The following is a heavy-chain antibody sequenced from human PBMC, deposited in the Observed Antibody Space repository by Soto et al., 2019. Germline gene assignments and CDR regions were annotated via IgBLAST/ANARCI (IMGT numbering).Heavy chain of an antibody. J-gene: IGHJ5*02. V-gene: IGHV3-33*01. CDR2: IWYDGSNK. D-gene: IGHD1-20*01. CDR1: GFTFSSYG. CDR3: ARDRWLTGIDP. Sequence: QVQLVESGGGVVQPGRSLRLSCAASGFTFSSYGMHWVRQAPGKGLAWVAVIWYDGSNKYYADSVKGRFTISRDNSKNTLYLQMNSLRAEDTAVYYCARDRWLTGIDPWGQGTLVTVSS.